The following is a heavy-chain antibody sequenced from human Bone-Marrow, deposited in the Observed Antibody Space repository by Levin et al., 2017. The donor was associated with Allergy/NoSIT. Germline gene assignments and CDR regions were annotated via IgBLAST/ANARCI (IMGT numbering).Heavy chain of an antibody. CDR2: INMGGSTT. D-gene: IGHD6-13*01. Sequence: GESLKISCAASGFTFNSHWMHWVRQAPGKGLMWVSHINMGGSTTTYADSVNGRFTISRDNAKSTLYLQMNSLRADDTAVYYCARGWYFLDYWGQGTLVTVSS. J-gene: IGHJ4*02. CDR1: GFTFNSHW. CDR3: ARGWYFLDY. V-gene: IGHV3-74*01.